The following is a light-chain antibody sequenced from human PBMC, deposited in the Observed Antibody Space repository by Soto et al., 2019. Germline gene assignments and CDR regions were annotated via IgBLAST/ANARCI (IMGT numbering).Light chain of an antibody. CDR2: AAS. Sequence: DIQMTQSPPSLSASVGDRVTISCRASQNINIHLNWYQQKPGKAPNLLIFAASNLQSGVPPRFSGGGSGTDFTLTISSLQPDDFATYYCQQTDSFTYTFGQGTKVEIK. CDR3: QQTDSFTYT. J-gene: IGKJ2*01. V-gene: IGKV1-39*01. CDR1: QNINIH.